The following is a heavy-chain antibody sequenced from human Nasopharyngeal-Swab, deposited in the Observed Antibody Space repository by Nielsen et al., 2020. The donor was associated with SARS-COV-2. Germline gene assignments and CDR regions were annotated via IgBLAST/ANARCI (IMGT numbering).Heavy chain of an antibody. D-gene: IGHD2-8*02. CDR2: INRSGSA. J-gene: IGHJ6*02. CDR1: GGSLNSFY. Sequence: SETLSLTCIVYGGSLNSFYLSWIRQSPGKGLEWIGEINRSGSANYNPYLKSRVTISADTSSNQFSLKLTSVTAADTAVYYCARGQDCAGGSCYYYGMDVWGQGTTVTISS. CDR3: ARGQDCAGGSCYYYGMDV. V-gene: IGHV4-34*01.